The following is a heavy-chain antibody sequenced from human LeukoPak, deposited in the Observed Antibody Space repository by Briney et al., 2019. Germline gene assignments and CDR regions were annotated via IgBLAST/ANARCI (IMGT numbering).Heavy chain of an antibody. CDR1: GGSISSSSYY. CDR2: NYYSGST. Sequence: SETLSLTCTVSGGSISSSSYYWGWIRQPPGKGLEWIGSNYYSGSTYYNPSLKSRVTISVDTSKNQFSLKLSSVTAADTAVYYCARHDSSGWHFDYWGQGTLVTVSS. V-gene: IGHV4-39*01. J-gene: IGHJ4*02. CDR3: ARHDSSGWHFDY. D-gene: IGHD6-19*01.